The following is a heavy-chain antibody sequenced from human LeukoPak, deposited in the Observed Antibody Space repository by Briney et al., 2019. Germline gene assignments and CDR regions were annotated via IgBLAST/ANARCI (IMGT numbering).Heavy chain of an antibody. CDR3: AKELMGFDY. J-gene: IGHJ4*02. V-gene: IGHV3-23*01. CDR1: GFTFSSYA. CDR2: VSGTGLTT. D-gene: IGHD2-8*01. Sequence: GGSLRLPCAASGFTFSSYAMSWVRQAPGKGLEWVSAVSGTGLTTYYADSVKGRFIVSRDNSKNTVYLQMNSLRGEDAAVYYCAKELMGFDYWGQGTLVTASS.